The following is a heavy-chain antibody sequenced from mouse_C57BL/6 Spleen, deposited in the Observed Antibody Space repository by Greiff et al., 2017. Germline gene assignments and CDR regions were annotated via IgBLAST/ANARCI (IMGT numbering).Heavy chain of an antibody. V-gene: IGHV5-6*01. D-gene: IGHD3-3*01. CDR3: ARNEGTRAFDY. Sequence: EVQGVESGGDLVKPGGSLKLSCAASGFTFSSYGMSWVRQTPDKRLEWVATISSGGSYTYYPDSVKGRFTISRDNAKNTLYLQMSSLKSEDTAMYYCARNEGTRAFDYWGQGTTLTVSS. CDR2: ISSGGSYT. J-gene: IGHJ2*01. CDR1: GFTFSSYG.